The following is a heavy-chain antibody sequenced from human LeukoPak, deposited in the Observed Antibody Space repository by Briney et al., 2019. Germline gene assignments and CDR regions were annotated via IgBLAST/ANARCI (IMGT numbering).Heavy chain of an antibody. Sequence: GASVKVSCKVSGYTLSDLSMHWVRQAPGKGLEWMGGFDPGDGETIYTQKFQGRVTMTEDTSTDTVYMELSSLRSEDTAVYYCAAGGVYDLFDYWGHGTLVTVSS. J-gene: IGHJ4*03. CDR2: FDPGDGET. CDR1: GYTLSDLS. CDR3: AAGGVYDLFDY. D-gene: IGHD5/OR15-5a*01. V-gene: IGHV1-24*01.